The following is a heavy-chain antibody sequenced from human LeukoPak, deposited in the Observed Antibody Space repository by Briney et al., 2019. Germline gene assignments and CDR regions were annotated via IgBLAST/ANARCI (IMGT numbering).Heavy chain of an antibody. CDR3: AKRGTMVRGAPFDY. J-gene: IGHJ4*02. CDR1: GFTFSSYA. V-gene: IGHV3-23*01. D-gene: IGHD3-10*01. CDR2: ISGSGGST. Sequence: TGGSLRLSCAASGFTFSSYAMSWVRQAPGKGLEWVSAISGSGGSTYYADSVKGRFTISRDNSKNTLYLQMNSLRAEDTAVYYCAKRGTMVRGAPFDYWGQGTLVTVSS.